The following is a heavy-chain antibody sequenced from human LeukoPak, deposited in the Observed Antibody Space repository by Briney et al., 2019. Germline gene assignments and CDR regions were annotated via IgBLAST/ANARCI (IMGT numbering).Heavy chain of an antibody. CDR3: AKDVSPDYYYYMDV. Sequence: PGGSLRLSCAASLFTFSSYAMSWVRQAPGKGLEWVSAISGSGGSTYYAGSVKGRFTICRDNSKNTLYLQMNSLRAEDTAVYYCAKDVSPDYYYYMDVWGKGTTVTVSS. J-gene: IGHJ6*03. D-gene: IGHD1-14*01. CDR1: LFTFSSYA. CDR2: ISGSGGST. V-gene: IGHV3-23*01.